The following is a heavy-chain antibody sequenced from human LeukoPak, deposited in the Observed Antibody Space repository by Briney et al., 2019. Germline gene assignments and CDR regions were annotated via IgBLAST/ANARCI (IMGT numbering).Heavy chain of an antibody. Sequence: GASVKVSCKASGYTFTSYDINWVRQATGQGLEWKGWMNPNSGNTGYAQKFQGRVTMTRNTSISTAYMELSSLRSEDTAVYYCASLSGGGHANDYWGQGTLVTVSS. CDR3: ASLSGGGHANDY. V-gene: IGHV1-8*01. J-gene: IGHJ4*02. CDR1: GYTFTSYD. CDR2: MNPNSGNT. D-gene: IGHD2-15*01.